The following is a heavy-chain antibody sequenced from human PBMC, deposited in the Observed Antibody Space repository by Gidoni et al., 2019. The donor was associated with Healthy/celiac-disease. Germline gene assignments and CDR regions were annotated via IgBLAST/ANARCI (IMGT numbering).Heavy chain of an antibody. J-gene: IGHJ6*02. CDR3: ARHGGYSYGTHYYCYGMDV. D-gene: IGHD5-18*01. Sequence: LQLVHSGAEVKKPWESLKISRNRSGSSFTSYWIGRVRQMPGKGLEWMGIIYHGDSDTRYSPSFQGQVTISAEKSISTAYLQWSSLKASDTARYYWARHGGYSYGTHYYCYGMDVWGQGTTVTVSS. V-gene: IGHV5-51*01. CDR1: GSSFTSYW. CDR2: IYHGDSDT.